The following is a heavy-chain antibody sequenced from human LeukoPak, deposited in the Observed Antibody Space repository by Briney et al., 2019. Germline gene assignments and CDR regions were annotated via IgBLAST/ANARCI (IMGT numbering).Heavy chain of an antibody. CDR1: GFTFSSYS. CDR2: ISSSSSYI. Sequence: GGSLRLSCAASGFTFSSYSMNWVRQAPGKGLEWVSSISSSSSYIYYADSVKGRFTISRDNAKNSLYLQMNSLRAEDTAVYYCARTKIVVVPVDAFDIWGQGTMVTVSS. V-gene: IGHV3-21*01. D-gene: IGHD2-2*01. J-gene: IGHJ3*02. CDR3: ARTKIVVVPVDAFDI.